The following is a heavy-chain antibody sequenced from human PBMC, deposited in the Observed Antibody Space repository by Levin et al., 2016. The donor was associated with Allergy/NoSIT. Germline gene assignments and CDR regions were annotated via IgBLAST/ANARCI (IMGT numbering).Heavy chain of an antibody. CDR1: GFNISSYA. CDR2: MWYDGSSE. J-gene: IGHJ4*02. D-gene: IGHD6-19*01. CDR3: ARASRWLARLIDC. Sequence: GGSLRLSCAATGFNISSYAMHWVRQAPGKGLEWVAAMWYDGSSEHYAESVKGRLNISRDNSKNMLFLQLNSLRAEDTAVYYCARASRWLARLIDCWGQGTLVTVSS. V-gene: IGHV3-33*01.